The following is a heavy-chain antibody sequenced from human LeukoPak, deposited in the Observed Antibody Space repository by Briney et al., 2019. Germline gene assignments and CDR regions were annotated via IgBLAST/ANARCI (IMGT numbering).Heavy chain of an antibody. CDR1: GVSISSYY. D-gene: IGHD3-10*02. Sequence: SETLSLTCTVSGVSISSYYWSWIRQPPGKGVEGVGYIYTSGSTNHNPSLKSRVTISVDTSKNQFSLKLSSVTAADTAVYYCARHVSTSESENFDYWGQGTLVTVSS. CDR3: ARHVSTSESENFDY. V-gene: IGHV4-4*09. J-gene: IGHJ4*02. CDR2: IYTSGST.